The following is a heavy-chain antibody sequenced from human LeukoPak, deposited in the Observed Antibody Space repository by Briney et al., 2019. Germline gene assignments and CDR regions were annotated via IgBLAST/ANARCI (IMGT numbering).Heavy chain of an antibody. Sequence: GGSLRLSCAASGFTFSNYGMHWVRQAPAKGLEWVGVIWYDGSKKYHADSVKGRFTISRDNSKNTLYLEMNSLRAEDTAVYYCARPYYSNYYYYTLDVWGQGTTVTVSS. V-gene: IGHV3-33*01. D-gene: IGHD3-22*01. CDR2: IWYDGSKK. CDR1: GFTFSNYG. J-gene: IGHJ6*02. CDR3: ARPYYSNYYYYTLDV.